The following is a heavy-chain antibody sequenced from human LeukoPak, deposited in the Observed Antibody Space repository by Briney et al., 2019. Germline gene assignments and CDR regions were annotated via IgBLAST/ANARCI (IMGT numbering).Heavy chain of an antibody. Sequence: PSETLPLTCTVSGGSISSYYWSWIRQPAGKGLEWLGRIYTSGSTNYNPSLKSRVTMSVDRSKNQFSLKLSSVTAADTAVYYCAREVRLDHYYFDFWGQGTLVTVSS. D-gene: IGHD3-10*01. CDR3: AREVRLDHYYFDF. V-gene: IGHV4-4*07. CDR1: GGSISSYY. CDR2: IYTSGST. J-gene: IGHJ4*02.